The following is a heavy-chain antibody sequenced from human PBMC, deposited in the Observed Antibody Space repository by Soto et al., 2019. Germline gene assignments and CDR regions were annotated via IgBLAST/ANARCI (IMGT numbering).Heavy chain of an antibody. D-gene: IGHD2-2*01. V-gene: IGHV4-31*03. CDR3: ARGRDIVLVPAALCWFDP. CDR2: IYYSGST. J-gene: IGHJ5*02. Sequence: QVQLQESRPGLVKPSQTRSLTCTVSGGSISSGGYYWSWIRQHPGKGLEWIGYIYYSGSTYYNPSLKSRVTISVDTSKNQFSLKLSSVTAADTAVYYCARGRDIVLVPAALCWFDPWGQGTLVTVSS. CDR1: GGSISSGGYY.